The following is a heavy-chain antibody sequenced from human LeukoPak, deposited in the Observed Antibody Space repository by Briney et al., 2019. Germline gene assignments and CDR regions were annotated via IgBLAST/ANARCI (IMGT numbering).Heavy chain of an antibody. V-gene: IGHV1-46*01. D-gene: IGHD4-23*01. CDR3: ATAKFGGNSYFDY. CDR2: INPSGGST. J-gene: IGHJ4*02. Sequence: ASVKVSCKASGYTFTSYFIHWVRQAPGQGLEWMGIINPSGGSTNYAQKFQGRVTMTRDTSTSTVYMELSSLRSEDTAVYYCATAKFGGNSYFDYWGEGPLVTVSS. CDR1: GYTFTSYF.